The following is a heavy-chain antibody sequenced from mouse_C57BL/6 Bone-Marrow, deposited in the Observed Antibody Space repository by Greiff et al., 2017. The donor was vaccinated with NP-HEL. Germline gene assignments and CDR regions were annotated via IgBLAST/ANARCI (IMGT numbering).Heavy chain of an antibody. CDR3: ARMVDY. Sequence: VKVVESGPELVKPGASVKISCKASGYAFSSSWMNWVKQRPGKGLEWIGRIYPGDGDTNYNGKFKGKATLTADKSSSTAYMQLSSLTSEDSAVYFCARMVDYWGQGTTLTVSS. J-gene: IGHJ2*01. V-gene: IGHV1-82*01. CDR2: IYPGDGDT. CDR1: GYAFSSSW. D-gene: IGHD2-10*02.